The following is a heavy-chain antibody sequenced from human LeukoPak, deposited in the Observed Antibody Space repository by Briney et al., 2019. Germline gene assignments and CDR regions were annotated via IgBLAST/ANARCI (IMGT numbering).Heavy chain of an antibody. V-gene: IGHV3-74*01. D-gene: IGHD3-22*01. Sequence: GGSLRLSCAASGFAFSTYTIHWVRQVPGKGLMWVSRINNDGRSTTYADSVKGRFTISRDNAKDTLYLQMNSLRPEDTAVYYCARDGGDSSGYYWGLGYWGQGTLVTVSS. CDR2: INNDGRST. CDR1: GFAFSTYT. J-gene: IGHJ4*02. CDR3: ARDGGDSSGYYWGLGY.